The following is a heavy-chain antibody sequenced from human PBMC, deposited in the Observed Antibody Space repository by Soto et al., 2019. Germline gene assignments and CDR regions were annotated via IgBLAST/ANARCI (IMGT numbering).Heavy chain of an antibody. V-gene: IGHV1-46*01. J-gene: IGHJ3*01. CDR3: AEDPRKEKNDAFDF. CDR2: IHPSGGIT. Sequence: GASVKVSCKASGYTSTTYYIHWVRQAPGQGLEWMGIIHPSGGITNYAQKFQGRVTMTRDTSTNTVYMELSSLRSDDTAVYYCAEDPRKEKNDAFDFWGKGKMVTV. CDR1: GYTSTTYY.